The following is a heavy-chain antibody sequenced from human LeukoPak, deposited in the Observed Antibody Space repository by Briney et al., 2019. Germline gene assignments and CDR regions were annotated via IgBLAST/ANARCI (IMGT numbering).Heavy chain of an antibody. CDR1: GFSFNSYW. V-gene: IGHV3-7*01. Sequence: PGGSLRLSCAASGFSFNSYWMSWVRQAPGKGLEWVANIQQDGSEKYYVDSVKGRFTISRDNAKNSLYLQMNSLRPEDTAVYYCARESPDYGDYYSWGQGTLVTVSS. D-gene: IGHD4-17*01. CDR3: ARESPDYGDYYS. J-gene: IGHJ4*02. CDR2: IQQDGSEK.